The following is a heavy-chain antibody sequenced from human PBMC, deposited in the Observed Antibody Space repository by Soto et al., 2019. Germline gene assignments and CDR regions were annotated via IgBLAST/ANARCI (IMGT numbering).Heavy chain of an antibody. CDR3: ARGYYDTSGQSNTFYI. Sequence: ASETLSLTCTVSGASITSSYWSWIRQSPEKGLEWIAYVFHTGSTNYNPSLKSRVTASVDTSKNQFSLKLRSVTAADSAVYYCARGYYDTSGQSNTFYIWGQGSMVIGS. CDR1: GASITSSY. CDR2: VFHTGST. J-gene: IGHJ3*02. D-gene: IGHD3-22*01. V-gene: IGHV4-59*01.